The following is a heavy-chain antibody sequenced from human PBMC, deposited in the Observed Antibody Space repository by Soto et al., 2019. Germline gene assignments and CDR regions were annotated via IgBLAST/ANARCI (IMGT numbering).Heavy chain of an antibody. V-gene: IGHV3-9*01. CDR1: GFTFDDYA. Sequence: EVQLVESGGGLVHPGRSLRLSCAASGFTFDDYAMHWVRQAPGKGLEWVSGISWNSGSIGYADSVKGRFTISRDNAKNSLYLQMNSLRAEDTALYYCAKDILVRGVIIAGPLDYWGQGTLVTVSS. J-gene: IGHJ4*02. D-gene: IGHD3-10*01. CDR3: AKDILVRGVIIAGPLDY. CDR2: ISWNSGSI.